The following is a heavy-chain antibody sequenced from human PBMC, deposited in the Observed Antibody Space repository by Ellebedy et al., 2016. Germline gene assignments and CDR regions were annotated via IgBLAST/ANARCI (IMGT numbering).Heavy chain of an antibody. Sequence: ASVKVSCXASGYTFTSYDINWVRQATGQGLEWMGWMNPNSGNTGYAQKFQGRVTMTRNTSISTAYMELSSLRSEDTAVYYCARDASIAALGERYYYYYMDVWGKGTTVTVSS. CDR3: ARDASIAALGERYYYYYMDV. J-gene: IGHJ6*03. CDR1: GYTFTSYD. CDR2: MNPNSGNT. V-gene: IGHV1-8*01. D-gene: IGHD6-6*01.